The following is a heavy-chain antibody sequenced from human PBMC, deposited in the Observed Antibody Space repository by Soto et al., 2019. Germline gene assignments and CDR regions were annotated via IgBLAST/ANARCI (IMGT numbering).Heavy chain of an antibody. CDR1: GYTFTSYG. J-gene: IGHJ4*02. V-gene: IGHV1-18*01. CDR2: ISAYNGNT. D-gene: IGHD3-22*01. Sequence: ASVKVSCKASGYTFTSYGISWVRQALGQGLEWMGWISAYNGNTNYAQKLQGRVTMTTDTSTSTAYMELRSLRSDDTAVYYCARKNYYDSSGPYDYWGQGTLVTVSS. CDR3: ARKNYYDSSGPYDY.